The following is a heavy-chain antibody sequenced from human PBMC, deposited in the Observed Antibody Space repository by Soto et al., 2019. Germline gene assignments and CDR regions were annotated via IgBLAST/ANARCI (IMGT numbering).Heavy chain of an antibody. CDR1: GYTFQNYH. Sequence: QVQLVQSGAEVKEPGASVRVSCKASGYTFQNYHMHWVRQAPGQGLEWMGIIHPSGETTTYAQKFQGRLAMTRDTSMRTAYMELSSLTSEDTAVYYCARDLWGSWMVDYWGQGTLVTVSS. V-gene: IGHV1-46*02. CDR2: IHPSGETT. J-gene: IGHJ4*02. D-gene: IGHD3-16*01. CDR3: ARDLWGSWMVDY.